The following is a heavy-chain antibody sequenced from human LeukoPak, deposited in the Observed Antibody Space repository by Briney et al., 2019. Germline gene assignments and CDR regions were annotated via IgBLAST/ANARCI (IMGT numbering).Heavy chain of an antibody. CDR3: ARIQYYDFWSGFFDY. J-gene: IGHJ4*02. Sequence: GGSLRLSCAASGFTFSSYWMGWVRQAPGKGLEWVANIKQDGSGKYYVDSVKGRFTISRDNAKNSLYLQMNSLRAEDTAVYYCARIQYYDFWSGFFDYWGQGTLVTVSS. V-gene: IGHV3-7*01. CDR1: GFTFSSYW. CDR2: IKQDGSGK. D-gene: IGHD3-3*01.